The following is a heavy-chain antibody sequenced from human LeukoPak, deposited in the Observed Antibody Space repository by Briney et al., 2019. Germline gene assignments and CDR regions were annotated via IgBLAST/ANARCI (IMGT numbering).Heavy chain of an antibody. CDR2: ISGNGGST. V-gene: IGHV3-23*01. Sequence: GGSLRLSCAASGFTSSSYAMTWVRQAPGKGLEWVSTISGNGGSTYYADSLKGRFTISRDNSKNILYLQMNSLRAEDTAVYFCAIDGVPYDAYGDFWGQGTLVTVSS. CDR3: AIDGVPYDAYGDF. J-gene: IGHJ4*02. CDR1: GFTSSSYA. D-gene: IGHD5-12*01.